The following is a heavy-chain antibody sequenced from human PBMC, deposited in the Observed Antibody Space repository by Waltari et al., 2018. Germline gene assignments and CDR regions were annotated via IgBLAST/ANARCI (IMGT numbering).Heavy chain of an antibody. D-gene: IGHD1-26*01. Sequence: GAEVKKPGSSVTVSCKASGVTFSRNALSWVRQAPGQGPEWMGGIIPLLSSTTYAQKFQGRVTITADESTSTAYLEVSSLTSEDSAVYYCLTAPSGRPYWGQGTLVTVS. J-gene: IGHJ4*02. V-gene: IGHV1-69*01. CDR2: IIPLLSST. CDR3: LTAPSGRPY. CDR1: GVTFSRNA.